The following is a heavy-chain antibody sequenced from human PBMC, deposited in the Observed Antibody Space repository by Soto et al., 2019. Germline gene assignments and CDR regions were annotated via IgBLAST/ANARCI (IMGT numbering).Heavy chain of an antibody. CDR1: GFTVSSNY. D-gene: IGHD6-13*01. J-gene: IGHJ6*02. CDR3: ARDRRVAAAGVLTYYYGMDV. V-gene: IGHV3-53*04. Sequence: PGGSLRLSCAASGFTVSSNYMSWVRQAPGKGLEWVSVIYSGGSTYYADSVKGRFTISRHNSKNTLYLQMNSLRAEDTAVYYCARDRRVAAAGVLTYYYGMDVWGQGTTVTVSS. CDR2: IYSGGST.